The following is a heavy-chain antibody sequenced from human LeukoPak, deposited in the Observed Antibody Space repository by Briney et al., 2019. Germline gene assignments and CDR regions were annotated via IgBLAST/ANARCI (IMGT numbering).Heavy chain of an antibody. Sequence: GGSLRLSCAGSGYIFDDYGMRWVRHAPGKGLEWVAGINWNGGSTGYAASVKGRCTISRDNAKTALYLEMNSLRVEDTAFYYCVRLGRDGYTYGAAYWGQGALVTVSS. D-gene: IGHD5-24*01. J-gene: IGHJ1*01. CDR2: INWNGGST. CDR3: VRLGRDGYTYGAAY. CDR1: GYIFDDYG. V-gene: IGHV3-20*04.